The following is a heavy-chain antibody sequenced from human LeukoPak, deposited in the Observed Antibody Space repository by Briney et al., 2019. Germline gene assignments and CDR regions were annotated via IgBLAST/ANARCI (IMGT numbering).Heavy chain of an antibody. CDR2: IYSGGST. D-gene: IGHD3-10*01. Sequence: GGSLRLSCAASGFTVSSNYMSWVRQAPGKGLEWVSVIYSGGSTYYADPVKGRFTISRDNSKNTLYLQMNSLRAEDTAVYYCARDTIVSGAFDYWGQGTLVTVSS. CDR3: ARDTIVSGAFDY. J-gene: IGHJ4*02. CDR1: GFTVSSNY. V-gene: IGHV3-53*01.